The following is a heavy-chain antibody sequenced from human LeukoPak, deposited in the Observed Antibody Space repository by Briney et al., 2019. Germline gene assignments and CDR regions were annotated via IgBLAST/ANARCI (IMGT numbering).Heavy chain of an antibody. D-gene: IGHD5-18*01. CDR3: ARAPDTAMVQIDY. CDR2: IWNDGSNK. V-gene: IGHV3-33*01. J-gene: IGHJ4*02. Sequence: PGRSLRLSCAASGFTFSSHGMHWVRQAPGKGPEWMAVIWNDGSNKYYSDSVKGRFTVSRENSKNTLYLQMNSLRAEDTAVYYCARAPDTAMVQIDYWGQETLVTVSS. CDR1: GFTFSSHG.